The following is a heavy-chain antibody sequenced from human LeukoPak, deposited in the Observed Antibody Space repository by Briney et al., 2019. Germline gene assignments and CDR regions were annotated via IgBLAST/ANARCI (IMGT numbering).Heavy chain of an antibody. V-gene: IGHV5-51*01. Sequence: GESLKISCKGSGNSFTSYWIGWVRQMPGKGLEWMGIIYPGDSDTRYSPSFQGQVTISADKSISTAYLQWSSLKASDTAMYYCATQDPGYCSGGSCYFYYFDYWGQGTLVTVSS. CDR2: IYPGDSDT. D-gene: IGHD2-15*01. CDR1: GNSFTSYW. CDR3: ATQDPGYCSGGSCYFYYFDY. J-gene: IGHJ4*02.